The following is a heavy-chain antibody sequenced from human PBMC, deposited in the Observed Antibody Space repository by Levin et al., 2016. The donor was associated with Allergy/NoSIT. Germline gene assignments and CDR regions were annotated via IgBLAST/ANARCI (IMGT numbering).Heavy chain of an antibody. J-gene: IGHJ3*01. CDR2: INHSGST. D-gene: IGHD1-26*01. Sequence: WIRQPPGKGLEWIGEINHSGSTNYNPSLKSRVTISVDTSKNQFSLKLSSVTAADTAVYYCARGRGSYSFWGQGTMVTVSS. V-gene: IGHV4-34*01. CDR3: ARGRGSYSF.